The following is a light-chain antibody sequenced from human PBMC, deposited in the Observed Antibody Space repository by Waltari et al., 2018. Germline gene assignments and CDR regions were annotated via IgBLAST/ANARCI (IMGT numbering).Light chain of an antibody. CDR3: ASWDDSLNGPV. Sequence: QSVLSQSPSVSGTPGQRVTISCSGSSSTIGSNSFNWYQQTPGTAPKLLAHHNNPRPLGVLDRVSASSSGTSASLAISGLQSDDEADYYCASWDDSLNGPVFGGGTRVTVL. CDR2: HNN. J-gene: IGLJ3*02. V-gene: IGLV1-44*01. CDR1: SSTIGSNS.